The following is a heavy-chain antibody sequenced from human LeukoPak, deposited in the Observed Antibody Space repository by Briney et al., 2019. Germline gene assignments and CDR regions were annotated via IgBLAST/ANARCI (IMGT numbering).Heavy chain of an antibody. CDR3: ARGGGLDV. V-gene: IGHV3-7*03. CDR1: GFIFSSYW. J-gene: IGHJ6*02. CDR2: INHNGNVN. Sequence: GGSLRLSCAASGFIFSSYWMNWARQAPGKGLEWVASINHNGNVNYYVDSVKGRFTISRDNAKNSLYLQMSNLRAEDTAVYFCARGGGLDVWGQGTTVTVSS. D-gene: IGHD3-16*01.